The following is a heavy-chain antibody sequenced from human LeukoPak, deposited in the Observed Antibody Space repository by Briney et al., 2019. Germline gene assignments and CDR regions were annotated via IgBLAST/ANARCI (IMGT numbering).Heavy chain of an antibody. Sequence: PSQTLSLTCAVSGVSFDDYYWSWVRQTPGKGLEWIGEINHSGYTNDSPSLKSRVTLSIDTSRKQFSLNLRSVTVADTGIYYCPRRIAGHDYWGQVTLVTVSS. CDR1: GVSFDDYY. V-gene: IGHV4-34*01. CDR3: PRRIAGHDY. J-gene: IGHJ4*02. CDR2: INHSGYT. D-gene: IGHD2-21*01.